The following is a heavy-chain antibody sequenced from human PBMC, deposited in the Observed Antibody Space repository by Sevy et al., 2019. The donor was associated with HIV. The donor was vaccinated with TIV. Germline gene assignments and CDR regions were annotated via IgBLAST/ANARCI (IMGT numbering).Heavy chain of an antibody. CDR2: IKQDGSMR. V-gene: IGHV3-7*03. CDR3: AREVGRSDSK. D-gene: IGHD1-26*01. J-gene: IGHJ4*02. CDR1: GFTICSYW. Sequence: GGSLRLSCTASGFTICSYWVTWVRQAPGQGLEWVANIKQDGSMRNYLDSVRGRFTISRDNARNSVYLEMNSLRAEDTAMYYCAREVGRSDSKWGQGTLVTVSS.